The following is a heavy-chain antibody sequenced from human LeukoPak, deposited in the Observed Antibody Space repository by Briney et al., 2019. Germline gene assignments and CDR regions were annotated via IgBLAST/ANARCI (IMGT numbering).Heavy chain of an antibody. CDR1: GFTVSSNY. D-gene: IGHD4-17*01. CDR3: AATTVTTGGFDY. CDR2: IYSGGST. J-gene: IGHJ4*02. V-gene: IGHV3-66*01. Sequence: GGSLRLSCAASGFTVSSNYMSWVRQAPGKGLEWVSVIYSGGSTYYADSVKGRFTISRDNSKNTLYLQMNSLRAEDTAVYYCAATTVTTGGFDYWGQGTLVTVSS.